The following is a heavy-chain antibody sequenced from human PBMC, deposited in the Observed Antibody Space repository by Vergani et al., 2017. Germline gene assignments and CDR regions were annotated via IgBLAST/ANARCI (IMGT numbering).Heavy chain of an antibody. CDR3: ATDVSPYCSSTSCYGLGV. V-gene: IGHV1-24*01. J-gene: IGHJ3*01. D-gene: IGHD2-2*01. Sequence: QVQLVQSGAEVKKPGASVKVSCKVSGYTLTELSMHWVRQAPGKGLEWMGGFDPEDGETIYAQKFQGRVTMNEDTSTDTAYMELSSLRSEDTAVYYCATDVSPYCSSTSCYGLGVWGQGTMVTVSS. CDR1: GYTLTELS. CDR2: FDPEDGET.